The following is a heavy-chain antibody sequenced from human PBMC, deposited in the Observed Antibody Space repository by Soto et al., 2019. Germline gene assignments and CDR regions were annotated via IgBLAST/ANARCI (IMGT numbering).Heavy chain of an antibody. CDR1: GGTFSSYA. Sequence: QVQLVQSGAEVKKPGSSVKVSCKASGGTFSSYAISWVRQAPGQGLEWMGGIIPIFGTANYAQKFQGRVTITADESTSTAYMELSSLRSEDTAVYYCARRAKDIHGDYLNPIYYYGMDVWCQGTTVTVSS. V-gene: IGHV1-69*01. CDR2: IIPIFGTA. D-gene: IGHD4-17*01. J-gene: IGHJ6*02. CDR3: ARRAKDIHGDYLNPIYYYGMDV.